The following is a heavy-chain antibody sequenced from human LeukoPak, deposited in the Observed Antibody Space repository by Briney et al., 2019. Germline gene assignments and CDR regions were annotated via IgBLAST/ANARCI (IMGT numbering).Heavy chain of an antibody. J-gene: IGHJ3*02. D-gene: IGHD1-20*01. CDR3: ARYITGTTRAFDI. Sequence: SETLSLTCTVSGGSISSGAYYWSWIRQHPGKGLEYIGYIYYSGNTYYGPSLKSRVTISVDTSKNQFSLKLSSVTAADTAVYYCARYITGTTRAFDIWGQGTLVTVSS. V-gene: IGHV4-31*02. CDR2: IYYSGNT. CDR1: GGSISSGAYY.